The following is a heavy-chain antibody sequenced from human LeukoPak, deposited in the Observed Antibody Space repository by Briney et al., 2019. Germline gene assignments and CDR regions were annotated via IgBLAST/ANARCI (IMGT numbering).Heavy chain of an antibody. CDR1: GFTFSSYS. CDR2: ISSSSSYI. CDR3: ARTLDATYDILTGSDAFDI. D-gene: IGHD3-9*01. V-gene: IGHV3-21*01. Sequence: GGSLRLSCAASGFTFSSYSMNWVRQAPGKGLEWVSSISSSSSYIYYADSVKGRFTISRDNAKNSLYLQMNSLRAEDTAVYYCARTLDATYDILTGSDAFDIWGQGTMVTVSS. J-gene: IGHJ3*02.